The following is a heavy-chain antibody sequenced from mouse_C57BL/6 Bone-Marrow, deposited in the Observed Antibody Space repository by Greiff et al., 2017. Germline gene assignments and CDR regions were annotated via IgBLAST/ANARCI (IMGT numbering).Heavy chain of an antibody. Sequence: QVQLQQPGAELVKPGASVKLSCKASGYTFTSYWMQWVKQRPGQGLEWIGEIDPSDSYTNYNQKFKGKATLTVDTSSGTAYMQISSLTSEDSAVYYCARPVLYDKKGYYFDYWGQGTTLTVSS. CDR1: GYTFTSYW. CDR2: IDPSDSYT. CDR3: ARPVLYDKKGYYFDY. D-gene: IGHD2-12*01. V-gene: IGHV1-50*01. J-gene: IGHJ2*01.